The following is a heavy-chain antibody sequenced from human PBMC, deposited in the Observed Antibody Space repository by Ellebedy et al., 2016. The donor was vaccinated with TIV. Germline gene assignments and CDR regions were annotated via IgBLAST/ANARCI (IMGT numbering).Heavy chain of an antibody. D-gene: IGHD3-3*01. V-gene: IGHV4-34*01. J-gene: IGHJ6*02. CDR1: GGSFSGYY. CDR2: INHSGST. CDR3: ARVSYDFWSGPYGMDV. Sequence: SETLSLXCAVYGGSFSGYYWSWIRQPPGKGLEWIGEINHSGSTNYNPSLKSRVTISVDTSKNQFSLKLSSVTAADTAVYYCARVSYDFWSGPYGMDVWGQGTTVTVSS.